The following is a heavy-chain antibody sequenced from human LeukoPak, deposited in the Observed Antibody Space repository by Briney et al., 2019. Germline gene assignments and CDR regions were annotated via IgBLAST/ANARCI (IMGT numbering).Heavy chain of an antibody. V-gene: IGHV3-21*01. D-gene: IGHD3-10*01. J-gene: IGHJ6*03. CDR1: GFTFSSYS. Sequence: TGGSLRLSCAASGFTFSSYSMNWVRQAPGKGLEWVSSISSSSSYIYYADSVKGRFTISRDNAKNSLYLQMNSLRAEDTAVYYCARIGKDYYGSGRPPYYYMDVWGKGTTVTVSS. CDR2: ISSSSSYI. CDR3: ARIGKDYYGSGRPPYYYMDV.